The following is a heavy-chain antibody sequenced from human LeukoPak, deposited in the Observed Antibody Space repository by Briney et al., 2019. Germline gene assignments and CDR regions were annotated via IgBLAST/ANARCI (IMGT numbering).Heavy chain of an antibody. CDR2: IYSSGST. V-gene: IGHV4-4*07. CDR1: GGYISTYY. CDR3: ARNKRLGWERADTTFDY. D-gene: IGHD1-1*01. Sequence: PSETLSLTCTVSGGYISTYYWSWVRQPAGKGLEWIGRIYSSGSTNYNPSLRSRLAMSEDTSKNQFSLRLSSVTAADTAVYYCARNKRLGWERADTTFDYWGQGALVTVSS. J-gene: IGHJ4*02.